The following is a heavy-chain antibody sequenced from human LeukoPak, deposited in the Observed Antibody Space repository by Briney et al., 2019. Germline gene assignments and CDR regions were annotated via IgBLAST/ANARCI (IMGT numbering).Heavy chain of an antibody. Sequence: AEGSLRLSCAASGFTFSSYAMHWVRQAPGKGLEWVAVISYDGSNKYYADSVKGRFTISRDNSKNTLYLQMNSLRAEDTAVYYCARDRSYYYDSSGYYSDYWGQGTLVTVSS. V-gene: IGHV3-30-3*01. CDR2: ISYDGSNK. J-gene: IGHJ4*02. CDR3: ARDRSYYYDSSGYYSDY. D-gene: IGHD3-22*01. CDR1: GFTFSSYA.